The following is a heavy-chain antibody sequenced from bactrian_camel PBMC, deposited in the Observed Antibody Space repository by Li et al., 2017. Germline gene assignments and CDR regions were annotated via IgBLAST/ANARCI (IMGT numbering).Heavy chain of an antibody. CDR3: AAVRRRHGPPSLRPGDYSV. D-gene: IGHD4*01. Sequence: VQLVESGGGLVQPGGSLRLSCVASGFTFSTWYMIWVRQAPGKELEWVSAINRAGDSTFADSVKGRFSISKDNARNWLDLQMDSLEPGDTARYYCAAVRRRHGPPSLRPGDYSVWGQGTQVTVS. CDR1: GFTFSTWY. CDR2: INRAGDST. J-gene: IGHJ4*01. V-gene: IGHV3S42*01.